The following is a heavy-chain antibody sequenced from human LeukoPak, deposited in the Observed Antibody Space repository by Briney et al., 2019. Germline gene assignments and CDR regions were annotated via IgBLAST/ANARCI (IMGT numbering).Heavy chain of an antibody. Sequence: GGSLRLSCAASGFTFSGSAMHWVRQASGKGLEWVGRIRSKANSYATAYAASVKGRFTISRDDSKNTAYLQMNSLKTEDTAVYYCILHLDYVWGSYRPDLDYWGQGTLVTVSS. CDR2: IRSKANSYAT. D-gene: IGHD3-16*01. CDR3: ILHLDYVWGSYRPDLDY. J-gene: IGHJ4*02. V-gene: IGHV3-73*01. CDR1: GFTFSGSA.